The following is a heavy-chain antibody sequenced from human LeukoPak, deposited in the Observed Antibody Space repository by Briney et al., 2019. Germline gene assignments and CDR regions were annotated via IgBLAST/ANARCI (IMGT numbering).Heavy chain of an antibody. J-gene: IGHJ4*02. V-gene: IGHV4-30-2*01. CDR1: GGSISSGGYS. CDR3: ARGGGSGGYAPVDY. Sequence: SSQTLSLTCTVSGGSISSGGYSWSWIRQPPGKGLEWIGYIYHSGSTYYNPSLKSRVTISVDRSKNQFSLKLSSVTAADTAVYYCARGGGSGGYAPVDYWGQGTLVTVSS. D-gene: IGHD5-12*01. CDR2: IYHSGST.